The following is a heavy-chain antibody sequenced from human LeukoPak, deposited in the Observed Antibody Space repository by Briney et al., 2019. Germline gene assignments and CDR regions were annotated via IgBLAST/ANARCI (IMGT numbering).Heavy chain of an antibody. CDR1: GFTFSSYS. CDR2: ISSVGSPI. V-gene: IGHV3-48*04. CDR3: ARDQFGDYGMDV. D-gene: IGHD3-10*01. Sequence: GGSLRLSCAASGFTFSSYSMNWVRQAPGKGLEWVSYISSVGSPIYYADSVKGRFTISRDNANNSLYLQINSLRAEDTAVYYCARDQFGDYGMDVWGQGTTVTVSS. J-gene: IGHJ6*02.